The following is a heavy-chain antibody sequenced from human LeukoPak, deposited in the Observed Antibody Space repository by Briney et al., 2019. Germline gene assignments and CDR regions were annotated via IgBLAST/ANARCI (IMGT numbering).Heavy chain of an antibody. J-gene: IGHJ6*02. D-gene: IGHD5-18*01. CDR2: IDWDDDK. CDR1: GFSLSTSGMC. V-gene: IGHV2-70*11. Sequence: SGPTLVKPTQTLTLTCTFSGFSLSTSGMCVSWIRQPPGKALEWLARIDWDDDKYYSTSLKTRLTISKDTSKNQVVLTMTNMDPVDTATYYCARIMMGSTAMVTSGYYYGMDVWGQGTTVTVSS. CDR3: ARIMMGSTAMVTSGYYYGMDV.